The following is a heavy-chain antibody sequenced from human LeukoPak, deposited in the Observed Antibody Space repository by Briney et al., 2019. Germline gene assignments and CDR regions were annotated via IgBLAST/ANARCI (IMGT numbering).Heavy chain of an antibody. J-gene: IGHJ4*02. V-gene: IGHV4-34*01. CDR1: GGSFSGYY. CDR2: MNHSGST. D-gene: IGHD5-24*01. CDR3: AGVEMATTY. Sequence: SETLSLTCAVYGGSFSGYYWSWIRQPPGKGLEWIGEMNHSGSTNYNPSLKSRVTISVDTSKNQFSLKLSSVTAADTAVYYCAGVEMATTYWGQGTLVTVSS.